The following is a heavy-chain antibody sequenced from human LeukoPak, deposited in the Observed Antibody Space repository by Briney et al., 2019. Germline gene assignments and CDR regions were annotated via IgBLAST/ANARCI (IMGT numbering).Heavy chain of an antibody. J-gene: IGHJ6*02. V-gene: IGHV3-48*03. CDR3: AGCIAAAGPRCYYGMDV. Sequence: GGSLRPSCAASGFTFSSYEMNWVRQAPGKGLEWVSYISSSGSTIYYADSVKGRFAISRDNAKNSLYLQMNSLRAEDTAVYYCAGCIAAAGPRCYYGMDVWGQGTTVTVSS. CDR2: ISSSGSTI. D-gene: IGHD6-13*01. CDR1: GFTFSSYE.